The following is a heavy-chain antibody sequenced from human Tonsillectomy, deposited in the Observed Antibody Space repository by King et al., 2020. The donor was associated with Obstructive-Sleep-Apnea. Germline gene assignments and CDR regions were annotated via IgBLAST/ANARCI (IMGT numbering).Heavy chain of an antibody. CDR2: INPNSGGT. V-gene: IGHV1-2*02. CDR3: ASGYCSSTSCYGQFDY. Sequence: HVQLVQSGAEVKEPGASVKVSCTASGYTFTGFHMHWVRQAPGQGLDWMGWINPNSGGTNYGQKFKGRVTMTRDTYISTAYMELSRLRSDDTAVYYCASGYCSSTSCYGQFDYWGQGSLVTVSA. CDR1: GYTFTGFH. D-gene: IGHD2-2*03. J-gene: IGHJ4*02.